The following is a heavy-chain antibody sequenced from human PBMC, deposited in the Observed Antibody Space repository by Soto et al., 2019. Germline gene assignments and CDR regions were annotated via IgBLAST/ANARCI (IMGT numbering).Heavy chain of an antibody. D-gene: IGHD2-21*01. CDR3: ARGINARVVYDYFYMDV. CDR1: GYPFTDYY. V-gene: IGHV1-2*04. Sequence: QVQLVQSGAEVRKPGASVKVSCKASGYPFTDYYIQWVRQAPGQGLEWLGWINPLTGGTKFAPKFQDWVTMTRDTSITTAYMEMTRLTSDDTAVYYCARGINARVVYDYFYMDVWGKGTSVSVSS. J-gene: IGHJ6*03. CDR2: INPLTGGT.